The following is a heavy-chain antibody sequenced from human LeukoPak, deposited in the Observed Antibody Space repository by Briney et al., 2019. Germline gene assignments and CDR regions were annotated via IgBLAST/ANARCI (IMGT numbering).Heavy chain of an antibody. CDR2: INPNSGGT. J-gene: IGHJ3*02. CDR3: ARGFPWFGGPDAFDI. CDR1: GYTFTGYY. Sequence: ASVKVSCEASGYTFTGYYMHWVRQAPGQGLEWMGWINPNSGGTKYGQKFQGRVTMTRDTSISTAYMELSRLRSDDTAVYYCARGFPWFGGPDAFDIWGLGTMLTVSS. V-gene: IGHV1-2*02. D-gene: IGHD3-10*01.